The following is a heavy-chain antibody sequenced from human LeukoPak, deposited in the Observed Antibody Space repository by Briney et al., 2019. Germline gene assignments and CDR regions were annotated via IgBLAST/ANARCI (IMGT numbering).Heavy chain of an antibody. CDR1: GGSFSGYY. CDR3: ARGARSRSVWFDP. D-gene: IGHD1-14*01. J-gene: IGHJ5*02. CDR2: INHSGST. Sequence: SETLSLTCAVYGGSFSGYYWSWIRQPPGKGLEWIGEINHSGSTNYNPSLKSRVTISVDTSKNQFSLKLSSVTAADTAVYYCARGARSRSVWFDPWGQGTLVTVSS. V-gene: IGHV4-34*01.